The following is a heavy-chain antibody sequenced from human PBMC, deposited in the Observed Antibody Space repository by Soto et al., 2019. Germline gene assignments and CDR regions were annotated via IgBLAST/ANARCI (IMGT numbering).Heavy chain of an antibody. Sequence: QVQLQESGPGLVKPSQTLSLTCTVSGGSISSGGYYWSWIRQHPGKGLEWIGYIYYSGSTYYNPSLKSRVTISVDTFKSQFSLKLSSVTAADTAVYYCAREVNYGGNHGDTFDIWGQGKMVTVSS. CDR1: GGSISSGGYY. V-gene: IGHV4-31*03. CDR3: AREVNYGGNHGDTFDI. D-gene: IGHD4-17*01. CDR2: IYYSGST. J-gene: IGHJ3*02.